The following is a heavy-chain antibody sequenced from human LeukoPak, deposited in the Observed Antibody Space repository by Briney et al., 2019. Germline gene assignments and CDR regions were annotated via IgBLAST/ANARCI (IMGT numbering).Heavy chain of an antibody. V-gene: IGHV4-4*07. Sequence: SETLSLTCTVSGGSISSYYWSWIRQPAGKGLEWIGRIYTSGGTNYNPSLKSRDTMSLDTSKNQFSLKLSSVTAADTAVYYCARDRDGVAVAGTDYWGQGTLVTVSS. CDR2: IYTSGGT. J-gene: IGHJ4*02. CDR1: GGSISSYY. CDR3: ARDRDGVAVAGTDY. D-gene: IGHD6-19*01.